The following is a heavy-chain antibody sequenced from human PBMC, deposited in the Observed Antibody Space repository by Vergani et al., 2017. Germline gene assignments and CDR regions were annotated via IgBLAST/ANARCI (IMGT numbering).Heavy chain of an antibody. D-gene: IGHD2-8*01. CDR3: ARALRYCTNGVCYSRAHFDY. CDR1: GGSFSGYY. J-gene: IGHJ4*02. Sequence: QVQLQQWGAGLLKPSETLSLTCAVYGGSFSGYYWSWIRQPPGKGLEWIGEINHSGSTNYNPSLKSRVTISVDTSKNQFSRKLSSVTAADTAVYYCARALRYCTNGVCYSRAHFDYWGQGTLVTVSS. CDR2: INHSGST. V-gene: IGHV4-34*01.